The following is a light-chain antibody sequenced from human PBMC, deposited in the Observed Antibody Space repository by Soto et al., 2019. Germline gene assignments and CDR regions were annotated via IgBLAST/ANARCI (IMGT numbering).Light chain of an antibody. V-gene: IGKV3-20*01. Sequence: EIVLTQSPGTLSLSPGERATLSCRASQSVSSSYLAWYQQKPGQAPRLLTYGASSRATGIPDRFSGSGSGTDFALTISRLEREDFAVYCCQQYGSSPRTFGQGTKVEIK. J-gene: IGKJ1*01. CDR2: GAS. CDR3: QQYGSSPRT. CDR1: QSVSSSY.